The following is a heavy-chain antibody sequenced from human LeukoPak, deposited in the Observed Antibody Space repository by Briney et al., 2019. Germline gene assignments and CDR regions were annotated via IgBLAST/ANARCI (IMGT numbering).Heavy chain of an antibody. CDR1: GFTFSRFW. V-gene: IGHV3-74*01. Sequence: GRSLRLSCIGSGFTFSRFWMHWVRQAPGKGLEWVSRASSDGGSTVYADSVKGRFTISRDNAKKTLYLQMNSLRVEDTARYYCARDSDAGFDYWGRGTLVTVSS. CDR3: ARDSDAGFDY. J-gene: IGHJ4*02. CDR2: ASSDGGST.